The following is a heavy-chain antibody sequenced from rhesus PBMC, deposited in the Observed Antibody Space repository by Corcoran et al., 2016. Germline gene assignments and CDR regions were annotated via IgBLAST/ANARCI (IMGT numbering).Heavy chain of an antibody. Sequence: QVQLQESGPGLVKPSETLSLTCAVSGYSISSGYYWGWIRQPPGKGLEFTWYSSVSSWNTYYNPCLKIRVTISKDTSKNQFSLNLISMTAADTALYYCARLAGIWAFDFWGQGLRVTVSS. V-gene: IGHV4-99*01. CDR3: ARLAGIWAFDF. J-gene: IGHJ3*01. CDR1: GYSISSGYY. D-gene: IGHD1-1*01. CDR2: SSVSSWNT.